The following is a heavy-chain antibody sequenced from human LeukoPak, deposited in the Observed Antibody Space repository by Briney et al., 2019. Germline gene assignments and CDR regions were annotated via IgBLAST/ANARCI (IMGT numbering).Heavy chain of an antibody. D-gene: IGHD3-9*01. CDR1: GFTFSSYG. J-gene: IGHJ6*04. V-gene: IGHV3-33*01. CDR2: IWYDGSNK. CDR3: ARDRTDGLRYSWGLDV. Sequence: GRSLRLSCAASGFTFSSYGMHWVRQAPGKGLEWVAVIWYDGSNKYYADSVKGRFTISRDNSKNTLYLQMNSLRAEDTAVYYCARDRTDGLRYSWGLDVWGKGTTDTVSS.